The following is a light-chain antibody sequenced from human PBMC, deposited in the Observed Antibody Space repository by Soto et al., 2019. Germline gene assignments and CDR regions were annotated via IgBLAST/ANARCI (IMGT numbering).Light chain of an antibody. CDR3: SSYTSSSTLLYV. CDR2: DVS. CDR1: SSDVGGYNY. J-gene: IGLJ1*01. V-gene: IGLV2-14*01. Sequence: QSALTRPASVSGSPGQSITISCTGNSSDVGGYNYVSWYQQHTGKAPKLMNYDVSNRPSGVSNRFSGSKSGNTASLTISGLQAEDDADYYCSSYTSSSTLLYVFGTGTKLTVL.